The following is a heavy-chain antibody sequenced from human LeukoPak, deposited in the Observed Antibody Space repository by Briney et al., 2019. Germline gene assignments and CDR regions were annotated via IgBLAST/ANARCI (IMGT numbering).Heavy chain of an antibody. J-gene: IGHJ4*02. V-gene: IGHV4-59*01. CDR1: GGSISSYY. CDR3: ARSRKTKCSGGSCYLFDY. CDR2: IYYSGST. D-gene: IGHD2-15*01. Sequence: SETLSLTCTVSGGSISSYYWSWIRQPPGRGLEWFGYIYYSGSTNYNPSLKSRVTISVDTSKNQFSLKLSSVTAADTAVYYCARSRKTKCSGGSCYLFDYWGQGTLVTVSS.